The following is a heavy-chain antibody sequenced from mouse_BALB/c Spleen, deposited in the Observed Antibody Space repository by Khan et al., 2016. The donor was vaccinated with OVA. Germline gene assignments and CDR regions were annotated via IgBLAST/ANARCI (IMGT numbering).Heavy chain of an antibody. CDR2: IDPENGDT. D-gene: IGHD2-1*01. CDR3: VRRGYGNYWFAN. J-gene: IGHJ3*01. CDR1: GFNIKDYY. V-gene: IGHV14-1*02. Sequence: EVELVESGAELVRPGALVKLSCKASGFNIKDYYMYWVKQRPEEGLEWIGWIDPENGDTIYDPKFLGKASITEDTPSNTAYLQLSSLTSEDTAVYYCVRRGYGNYWFANWGRGTLVTVSA.